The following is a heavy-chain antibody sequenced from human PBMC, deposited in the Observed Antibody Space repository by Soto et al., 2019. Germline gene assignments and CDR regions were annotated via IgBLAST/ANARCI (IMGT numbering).Heavy chain of an antibody. V-gene: IGHV3-23*01. Sequence: HPGGSLRLSCAASGFTFSSYAMSWVRQAPGKGLEWVSAISGSGGSTYYADSVKGRFTISRDNSKNTLYLQMNSLRAEDTAVYYCAKETYSSSWYLLWGPTDVWGQGTTVTVSS. CDR1: GFTFSSYA. J-gene: IGHJ6*02. CDR2: ISGSGGST. CDR3: AKETYSSSWYLLWGPTDV. D-gene: IGHD6-13*01.